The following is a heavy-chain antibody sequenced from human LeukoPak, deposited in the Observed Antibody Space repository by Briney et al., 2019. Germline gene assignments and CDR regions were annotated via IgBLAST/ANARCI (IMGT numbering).Heavy chain of an antibody. CDR2: INHSGST. Sequence: SETLSLTCAVYGGSFSGYYWSWIRQPPGKGLEWIGEINHSGSTNYNPSLKSRVTISVDTSKNQLSLKLSSVTAADTAVYYCARRDSSGYYVYWGQGTLVTVSS. CDR3: ARRDSSGYYVY. V-gene: IGHV4-34*01. J-gene: IGHJ4*02. D-gene: IGHD3-22*01. CDR1: GGSFSGYY.